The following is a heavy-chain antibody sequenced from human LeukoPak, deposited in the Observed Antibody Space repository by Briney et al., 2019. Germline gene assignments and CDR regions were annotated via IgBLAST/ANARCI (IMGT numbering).Heavy chain of an antibody. V-gene: IGHV4-59*12. Sequence: SETLSLTCTVSGGSISTYYWTWIRQPPGKGLEWIGYISYSGSTNYNPSLKSRVTISVDTSKNQFSLKLSSVTAADTAVYYCARAPAAAAGWFDPWGQGTLVTVSS. D-gene: IGHD6-13*01. J-gene: IGHJ5*02. CDR3: ARAPAAAAGWFDP. CDR1: GGSISTYY. CDR2: ISYSGST.